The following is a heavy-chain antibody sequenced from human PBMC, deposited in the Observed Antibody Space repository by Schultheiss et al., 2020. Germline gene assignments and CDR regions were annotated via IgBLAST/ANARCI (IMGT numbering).Heavy chain of an antibody. CDR2: IYYSGST. CDR1: GGSISSGDYY. V-gene: IGHV4-30-4*01. J-gene: IGHJ4*02. Sequence: SETLSLTCTVSGGSISSGDYYWSWIRQPPGKGLEWIGYIYYSGSTYYNPSLKSRVTISVDTSKNQFSLKLSSVTAADTAVYYCARADPSSSWPTHFDYWGQGTLVTVSA. CDR3: ARADPSSSWPTHFDY. D-gene: IGHD6-13*01.